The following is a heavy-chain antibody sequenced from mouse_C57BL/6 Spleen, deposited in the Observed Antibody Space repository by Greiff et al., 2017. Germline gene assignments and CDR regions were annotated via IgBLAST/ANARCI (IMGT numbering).Heavy chain of an antibody. Sequence: VQLQQPGAELVRPGTSVKLSCKASGYTFTSYWMHWVKQRPGQGLEWIGVIDPSDSYTNYNQKFKGKATLTVDTSSSTAYMQLSSLTSEDSAVYYCARDGNYRWYFDVWGTGTTVTVSS. CDR2: IDPSDSYT. CDR3: ARDGNYRWYFDV. CDR1: GYTFTSYW. J-gene: IGHJ1*03. V-gene: IGHV1-59*01. D-gene: IGHD2-1*01.